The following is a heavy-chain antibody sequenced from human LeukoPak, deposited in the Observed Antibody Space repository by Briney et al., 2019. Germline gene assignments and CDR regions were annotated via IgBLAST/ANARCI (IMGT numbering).Heavy chain of an antibody. CDR1: GFTFSSYG. J-gene: IGHJ4*02. D-gene: IGHD2-2*01. V-gene: IGHV3-21*01. Sequence: GGSLRLSCAASGFTFSSYGMHWVRQAPGKGLEWVSSISSSSSYIYYADSVKGRFTISRDNAKNSLYLQMNGLRAEDTAVYYCARDTVVPAAFDYWGQGTLVTVSS. CDR3: ARDTVVPAAFDY. CDR2: ISSSSSYI.